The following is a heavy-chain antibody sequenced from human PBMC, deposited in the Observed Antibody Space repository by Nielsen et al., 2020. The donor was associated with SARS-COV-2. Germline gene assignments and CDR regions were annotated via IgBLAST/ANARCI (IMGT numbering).Heavy chain of an antibody. CDR2: ISWNSGSI. J-gene: IGHJ3*02. V-gene: IGHV3-9*01. D-gene: IGHD4-23*01. CDR3: ARDLSTVVTPDTFDI. Sequence: SLKISCAASGFTFDDYAMHWVRQAPGKGLEWVSGISWNSGSIGYADSVKGRFTISRDNAKNSLYLQMNSLRAEDTAVYYCARDLSTVVTPDTFDIWGQGTMVTVSS. CDR1: GFTFDDYA.